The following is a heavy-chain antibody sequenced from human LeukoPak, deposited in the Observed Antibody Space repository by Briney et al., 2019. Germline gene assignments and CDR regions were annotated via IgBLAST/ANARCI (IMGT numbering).Heavy chain of an antibody. CDR1: GGSISSYY. J-gene: IGHJ5*02. CDR3: ARFSEWFDP. Sequence: MASETLSLTCTVSGGSISSYYWSWIRQPPGKGLEWIGYIYYSGSTNYNPSLKSRVTISVDTSKNQFSLKLSSVTAADTAVYYCARFSEWFDPWGQGTLVTVSS. V-gene: IGHV4-59*08. CDR2: IYYSGST.